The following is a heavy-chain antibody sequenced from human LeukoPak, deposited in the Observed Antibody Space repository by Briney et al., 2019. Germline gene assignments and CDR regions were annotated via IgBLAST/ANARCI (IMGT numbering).Heavy chain of an antibody. CDR2: INHSGRT. D-gene: IGHD5-18*01. V-gene: IGHV4-34*01. CDR3: ARVVDTAMVTNHDAFDI. CDR1: GGSFSGYY. Sequence: SETLSLTCAVYGGSFSGYYWSWIRQPPGKGLEWIGEINHSGRTNCNPSLKSRVTISVDTSKNQFSLKLSSVTAADTAVYYCARVVDTAMVTNHDAFDIWGQGTMVTVSS. J-gene: IGHJ3*02.